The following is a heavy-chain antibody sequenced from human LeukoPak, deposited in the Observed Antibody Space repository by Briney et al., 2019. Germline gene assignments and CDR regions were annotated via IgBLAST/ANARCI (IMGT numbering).Heavy chain of an antibody. CDR1: GFTFRNYG. V-gene: IGHV3-15*01. D-gene: IGHD3-9*01. CDR2: IKSKTDGGTT. J-gene: IGHJ4*02. Sequence: GGSLRLSCIASGFTFRNYGMSWVRQAPGKGLEWVGRIKSKTDGGTTDYAAPVKGRFTISRDDSKNTLYLQMNSLKTEDTAVYYCTTVPFYYDILTGYYCDYWGQGTLVTVSS. CDR3: TTVPFYYDILTGYYCDY.